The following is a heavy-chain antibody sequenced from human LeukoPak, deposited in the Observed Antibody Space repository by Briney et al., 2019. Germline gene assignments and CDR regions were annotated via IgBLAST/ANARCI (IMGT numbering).Heavy chain of an antibody. J-gene: IGHJ4*02. V-gene: IGHV1-2*06. CDR1: GYTFTGYY. D-gene: IGHD3-22*01. CDR3: ARAVDGYHYVGSGDY. Sequence: ASVKASCKASGYTFTGYYMHWVRQAPGQGLEWMGRINPNSGGTNYAQKFQGRVTMTRDTSISTAYMELSRLRSDDTAVYYCARAVDGYHYVGSGDYWGQGTLVTVSS. CDR2: INPNSGGT.